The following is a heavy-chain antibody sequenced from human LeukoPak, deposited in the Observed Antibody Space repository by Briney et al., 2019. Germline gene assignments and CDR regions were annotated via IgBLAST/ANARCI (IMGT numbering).Heavy chain of an antibody. CDR2: IYWDDDK. Sequence: SGPTLVKPTQTLTLTFTFSGFSLSTRGVGVGWVRQPPGKALEWLALIYWDDDKRYSPSLKSRLTITKDTSKNQVALTMTNMDPVDTATYSCAHRGNYHDSRALDYWGQGTLVTVSS. D-gene: IGHD3-22*01. CDR1: GFSLSTRGVG. CDR3: AHRGNYHDSRALDY. J-gene: IGHJ4*02. V-gene: IGHV2-5*02.